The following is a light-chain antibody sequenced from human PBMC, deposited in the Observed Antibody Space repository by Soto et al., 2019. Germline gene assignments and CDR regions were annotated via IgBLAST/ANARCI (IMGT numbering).Light chain of an antibody. V-gene: IGKV1-39*01. CDR3: QQVNSFPST. Sequence: DIQMTQSPSSLSASVGDRVTITCLASQSISSYLNWYHQKPGKAPKLLIYAASSLQSGVPSRFSGSGSGTDFTLTISSLQPEDFATYYCQQVNSFPSTFGQGTLLEIK. J-gene: IGKJ5*01. CDR2: AAS. CDR1: QSISSY.